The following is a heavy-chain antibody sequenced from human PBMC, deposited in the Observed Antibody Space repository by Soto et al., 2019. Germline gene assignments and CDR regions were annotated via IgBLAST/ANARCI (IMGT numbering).Heavy chain of an antibody. V-gene: IGHV3-48*01. J-gene: IGHJ3*02. CDR1: GFTFSSYS. D-gene: IGHD5-12*01. CDR2: ISSSSSTI. CDR3: ARTFMGYSGYESDAFDI. Sequence: EVQLVESGGGLVQPGGSLRLSCAASGFTFSSYSMNWVRQAPGKGLEWVSYISSSSSTIYYADSVKGRFTISRDNAKNSLYLQMNSLRAEDTVVYYCARTFMGYSGYESDAFDIWGQGTMVTVSS.